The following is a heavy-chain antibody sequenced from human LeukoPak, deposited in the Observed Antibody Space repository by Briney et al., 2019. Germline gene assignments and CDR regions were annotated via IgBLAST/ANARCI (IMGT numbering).Heavy chain of an antibody. Sequence: PGGSLRLSCAASGFTFSGYSMNWVRQAPGKGLEWVSAISGSGGSTYYADSVKGRFTISRDNSKNTLYLQMNSLRAEDTAVYYCAKDQAIFGVVKHYMDVWGKGTTVTVSS. CDR1: GFTFSGYS. J-gene: IGHJ6*03. D-gene: IGHD3-3*01. CDR2: ISGSGGST. V-gene: IGHV3-23*01. CDR3: AKDQAIFGVVKHYMDV.